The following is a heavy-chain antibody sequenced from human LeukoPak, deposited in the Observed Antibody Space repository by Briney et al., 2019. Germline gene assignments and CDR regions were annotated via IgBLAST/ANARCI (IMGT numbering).Heavy chain of an antibody. CDR3: AKEYCTTTNCLGD. CDR2: ISHDGSEK. V-gene: IGHV3-30*18. Sequence: GGSLRLSCAASGFTFSTYVLHWVRQAPGKGLGWVAVISHDGSEKYYADSVKGRFTISRDNSKNTLYLQMNSLRAEDTAVYYCAKEYCTTTNCLGDWGLGTLVTVSS. J-gene: IGHJ4*02. CDR1: GFTFSTYV. D-gene: IGHD2-2*01.